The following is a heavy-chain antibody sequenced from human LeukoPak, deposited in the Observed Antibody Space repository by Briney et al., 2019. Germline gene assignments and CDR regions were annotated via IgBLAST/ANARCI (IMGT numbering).Heavy chain of an antibody. CDR3: ARGASSAYYYGLDS. V-gene: IGHV3-33*01. CDR1: GFTFSSYG. CDR2: IWFDGSNK. J-gene: IGHJ4*02. D-gene: IGHD3-22*01. Sequence: GGSLRLSCAASGFTFSSYGMHWVRQAPSKGLEWLAAIWFDGSNKYYADSVKGRFTISSDNSKNTLSLQMHSLRAEDAAVYYCARGASSAYYYGLDSWGQGTLVTVSS.